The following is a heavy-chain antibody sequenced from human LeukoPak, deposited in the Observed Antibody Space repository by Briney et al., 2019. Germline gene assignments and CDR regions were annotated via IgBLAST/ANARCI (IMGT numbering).Heavy chain of an antibody. CDR1: GFTFSSYS. Sequence: GGSLRLSCAASGFTFSSYSMNWVRQAPGKGLEWVGFIRNKADGGATAYAASVKGRFTISRDDSNSIAYLQMNSLKIEDTAVYYCTRDRPIDYWGQGILVTVSS. CDR2: IRNKADGGAT. J-gene: IGHJ4*02. V-gene: IGHV3-49*04. CDR3: TRDRPIDY.